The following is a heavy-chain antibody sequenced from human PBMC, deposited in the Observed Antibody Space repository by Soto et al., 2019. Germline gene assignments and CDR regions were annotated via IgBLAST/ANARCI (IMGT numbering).Heavy chain of an antibody. J-gene: IGHJ6*02. CDR3: ARDLMGAMVTGYYYGMDV. Sequence: VASVKVSCKASGYTFTGYYMHWVRQAPGQGLEWMGWINPNSGGTNYAQKFQGRVTMTRDTSISTAYMELSRLRSDDTAVYYCARDLMGAMVTGYYYGMDVWGQGTTVTVSS. D-gene: IGHD5-18*01. V-gene: IGHV1-2*02. CDR2: INPNSGGT. CDR1: GYTFTGYY.